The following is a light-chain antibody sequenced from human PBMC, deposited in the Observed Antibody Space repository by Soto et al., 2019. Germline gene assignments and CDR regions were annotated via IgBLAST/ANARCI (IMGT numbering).Light chain of an antibody. V-gene: IGKV3-15*01. CDR2: GAS. CDR3: QQYNKWPRT. J-gene: IGKJ1*01. CDR1: RSISRY. Sequence: EIFLTQSPYTLSVSPGEGATLSCGAGRSISRYLAWYQHQPGQAPRLLIYGASTRATVIPARFSGSGSGKEFTLTISSLQSEDFAVYYCQQYNKWPRTFGQGTKVDIK.